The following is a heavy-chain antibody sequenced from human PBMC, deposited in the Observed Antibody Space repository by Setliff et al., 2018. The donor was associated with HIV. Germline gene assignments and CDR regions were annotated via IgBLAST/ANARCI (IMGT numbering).Heavy chain of an antibody. CDR3: ARTSSKFYAGNGMDV. CDR1: GGSFSGSY. CDR2: LNYVGVT. J-gene: IGHJ6*04. D-gene: IGHD6-13*01. Sequence: SETLSLTCAVHGGSFSGSYWSWIRQPPGKGLEWIGELNYVGVTNHNPSLKSRVTISVEASKRQWSLKLTSVTAADTAIYYCARTSSKFYAGNGMDVWGKGTTVTVSS. V-gene: IGHV4-34*01.